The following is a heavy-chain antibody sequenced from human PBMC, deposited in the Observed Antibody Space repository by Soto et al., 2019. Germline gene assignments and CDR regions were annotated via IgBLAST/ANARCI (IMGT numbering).Heavy chain of an antibody. Sequence: ESGGGLVQPGRSLRLSCAASGFTFDDYAMHWVRQAPGKGLEWVSGISWNSGSIGYADSVKGRFTISRDNAKNSLYLQMNSLRAEDTALYYCAKGRRGYARGYYFDYWGQGTLVTVSS. V-gene: IGHV3-9*01. D-gene: IGHD5-12*01. CDR3: AKGRRGYARGYYFDY. CDR1: GFTFDDYA. J-gene: IGHJ4*02. CDR2: ISWNSGSI.